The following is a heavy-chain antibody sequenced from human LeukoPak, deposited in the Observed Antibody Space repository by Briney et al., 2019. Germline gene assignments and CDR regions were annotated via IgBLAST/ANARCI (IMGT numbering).Heavy chain of an antibody. J-gene: IGHJ4*02. D-gene: IGHD6-13*01. V-gene: IGHV4-34*01. CDR3: AKWDASSWNAQKPLIDY. Sequence: SETLSLTCAVYGGSFSGYYWSWIRQPPGKGLEWIGEINHSGSTNYNPSLRSRVTISVDTSKNQFSLKLSSVTATDTAVYYCAKWDASSWNAQKPLIDYWGQGTLVTVSS. CDR1: GGSFSGYY. CDR2: INHSGST.